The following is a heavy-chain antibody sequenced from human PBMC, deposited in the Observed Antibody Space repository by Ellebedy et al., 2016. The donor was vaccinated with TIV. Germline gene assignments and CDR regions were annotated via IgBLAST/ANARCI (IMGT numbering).Heavy chain of an antibody. D-gene: IGHD3-16*01. CDR1: GVSISTYY. CDR2: IYYGTT. CDR3: ARGGIGVGADS. V-gene: IGHV4-59*08. J-gene: IGHJ4*02. Sequence: SETLSLTCIVSGVSISTYYWNWIRQPPGKGLEWIGYIYYGTTNYKPSLKSRVTISSDTYTNQFSLKLTSVTAADTAVYYCARGGIGVGADSWGQGTLVTVFS.